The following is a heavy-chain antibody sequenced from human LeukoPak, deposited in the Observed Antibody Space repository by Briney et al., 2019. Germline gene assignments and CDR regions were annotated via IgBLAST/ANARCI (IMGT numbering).Heavy chain of an antibody. CDR2: ISGSGGST. J-gene: IGHJ4*02. Sequence: HPGGSLRLSCAASGFAFSSFAMGWVRQAPGKGLEWVSAISGSGGSTYYADSVKGRFTISRDNSKNTLHLQMNSLRAEDTAVYYCANGDKKRITMVRGVMQPFDYWGQGTLVTV. CDR1: GFAFSSFA. CDR3: ANGDKKRITMVRGVMQPFDY. D-gene: IGHD3-10*01. V-gene: IGHV3-23*01.